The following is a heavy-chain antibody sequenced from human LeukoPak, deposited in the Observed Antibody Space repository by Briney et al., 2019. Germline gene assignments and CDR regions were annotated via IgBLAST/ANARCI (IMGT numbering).Heavy chain of an antibody. CDR2: IIPIFGTA. CDR1: GGTFSSYA. J-gene: IGHJ4*02. CDR3: ARALDLDYYDSSGFDY. D-gene: IGHD3-22*01. Sequence: SVKVSCKASGGTFSSYAISWVRQAPGQGLEWMGGIIPIFGTANYAQKFQGRVTITTDESTSTAYMELSSVRSEDTAVYYCARALDLDYYDSSGFDYWGQGTLVTVSS. V-gene: IGHV1-69*05.